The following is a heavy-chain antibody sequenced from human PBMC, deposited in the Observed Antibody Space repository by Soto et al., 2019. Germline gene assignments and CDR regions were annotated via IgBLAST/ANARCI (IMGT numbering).Heavy chain of an antibody. CDR2: INAGNGNT. Sequence: QVQLVQSGAEVKKPGASVKVSCKASGYTFTSYAMHWVRQAPGQRLEWMGWINAGNGNTKYSQKFQGRVTITRDTSASTAYMELSSLRSEDTAVYYCASEKGRDGYNTYYYYYGIDVWGQGTTVTVSS. CDR3: ASEKGRDGYNTYYYYYGIDV. V-gene: IGHV1-3*01. D-gene: IGHD5-12*01. CDR1: GYTFTSYA. J-gene: IGHJ6*02.